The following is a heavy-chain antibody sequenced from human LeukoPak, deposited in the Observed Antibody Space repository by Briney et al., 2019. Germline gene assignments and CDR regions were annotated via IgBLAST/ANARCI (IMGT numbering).Heavy chain of an antibody. D-gene: IGHD3-16*01. V-gene: IGHV3-7*03. CDR3: ARDGFGTGSN. Sequence: GGSLRLSCAASGLTFSNYWMDWVRQAPGKGLEWVANIKQDGSEKNYVDSVKGRFIISRDDAKNSLYLQMNTLRADDTAVYYCARDGFGTGSNWGQGTLVTVSS. CDR2: IKQDGSEK. J-gene: IGHJ4*02. CDR1: GLTFSNYW.